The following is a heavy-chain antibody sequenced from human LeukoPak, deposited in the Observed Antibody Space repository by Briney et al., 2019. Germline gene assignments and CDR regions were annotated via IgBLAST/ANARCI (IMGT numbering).Heavy chain of an antibody. CDR1: GYSISSGYF. CDR2: VYHTGAT. CDR3: ARQYYDRTGYYYFDY. Sequence: SETLSLTCGVSGYSISSGYFWVWIRQPPGKGLEWIGSVYHTGATYYNPSLRSPVTISVDTSKNQFSLKLISVTAADRAVYYCARQYYDRTGYYYFDYWDQGTLVTVSS. J-gene: IGHJ4*02. D-gene: IGHD3-22*01. V-gene: IGHV4-38-2*01.